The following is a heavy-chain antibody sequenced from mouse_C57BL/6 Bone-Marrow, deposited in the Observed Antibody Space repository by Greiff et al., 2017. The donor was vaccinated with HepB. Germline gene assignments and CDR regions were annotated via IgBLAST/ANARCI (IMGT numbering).Heavy chain of an antibody. D-gene: IGHD1-1*01. CDR1: GISITTGNYR. J-gene: IGHJ4*01. CDR3: ARDRGLLRNYAMDY. V-gene: IGHV3-5*01. Sequence: EVQLQESGPGLVKPSQTVFLTCTVTGISITTGNYRWSWIRQFPGNKLEWIGYIYYSGTITYNPSLTSRTTITRDTPKNQFFLEMNSLTAEDTATYYCARDRGLLRNYAMDYWGQGTSVTVSS. CDR2: IYYSGTI.